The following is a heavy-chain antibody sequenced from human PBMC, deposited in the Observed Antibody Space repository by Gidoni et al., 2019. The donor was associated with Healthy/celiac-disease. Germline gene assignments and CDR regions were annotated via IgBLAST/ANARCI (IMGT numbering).Heavy chain of an antibody. V-gene: IGHV4-59*01. CDR1: GGSISSYY. CDR2: IYYSGST. J-gene: IGHJ4*02. Sequence: QVQLPESGPGLVKPSETLSLTCTVSGGSISSYYWSWIRQPPGKGLEWIGYIYYSGSTKYNPSLKSRVTISVDTSKNQFSLKLSSVTAADTAVYYCARGQQLAPFDYWGQGTLVTVSS. D-gene: IGHD6-13*01. CDR3: ARGQQLAPFDY.